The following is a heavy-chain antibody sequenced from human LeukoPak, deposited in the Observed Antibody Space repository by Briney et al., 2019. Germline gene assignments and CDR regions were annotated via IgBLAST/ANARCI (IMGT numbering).Heavy chain of an antibody. D-gene: IGHD6-6*01. CDR2: ISYDGSNK. CDR3: AKAVHSSSSWQIDY. CDR1: GFTFSSYA. V-gene: IGHV3-30*18. J-gene: IGHJ4*02. Sequence: GGSLRLSCEVSGFTFSSYAMHWVRQAPGKGLEWVAVISYDGSNKYYADSVKGRFTISRDNSKNTLYLQMNSLRPEDTAVFYCAKAVHSSSSWQIDYWGQGTLVTVSS.